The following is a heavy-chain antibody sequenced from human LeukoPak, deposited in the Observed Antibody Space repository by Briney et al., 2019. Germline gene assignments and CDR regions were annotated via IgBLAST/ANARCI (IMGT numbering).Heavy chain of an antibody. CDR1: GYTFTSYG. D-gene: IGHD3-22*01. CDR3: ARVGGYYDSSGYYGPNWFDP. Sequence: ASVKVSCKASGYTFTSYGISWVRQAPGQGLEWMGWISAYNGNTNYAQKLQGRVTMTTDTSTSIAYMELRSLRSDDTAVYYCARVGGYYDSSGYYGPNWFDPWGQGNLVTVSS. CDR2: ISAYNGNT. V-gene: IGHV1-18*01. J-gene: IGHJ5*02.